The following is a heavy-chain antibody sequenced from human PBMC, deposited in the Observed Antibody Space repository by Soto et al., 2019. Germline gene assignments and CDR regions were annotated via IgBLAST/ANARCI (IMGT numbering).Heavy chain of an antibody. Sequence: QVQLQQWGAGLLTPSETLSLACAVYGGSFSDYFWTWIRQPPGKGLEWIGEVYHTGSTHYSPSLKSRVTISVDKSKNQSSLRLSSITAADTAVYYCARQPVSVAGKYFLYHSGVDVWGPGTTVPVSS. V-gene: IGHV4-34*01. J-gene: IGHJ6*02. CDR1: GGSFSDYF. CDR2: VYHTGST. CDR3: ARQPVSVAGKYFLYHSGVDV. D-gene: IGHD6-19*01.